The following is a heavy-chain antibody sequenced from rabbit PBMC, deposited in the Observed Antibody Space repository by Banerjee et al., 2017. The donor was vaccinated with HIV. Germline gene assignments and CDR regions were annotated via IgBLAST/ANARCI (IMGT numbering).Heavy chain of an antibody. CDR1: GVDFSSNDY. Sequence: QQQLEESGGGLVKPGGTLTLTCRASGVDFSSNDYMCWVRQAPGKGLEWIACIYVGSSDIIYYASWAKGRFTISKASSTTVTLQMTSLTATDTATYFCARGHADVAGYGYATDFRLDLWGQGTLVTVS. D-gene: IGHD6-1*01. V-gene: IGHV1S45*01. CDR2: IYVGSSDII. J-gene: IGHJ3*01. CDR3: ARGHADVAGYGYATDFRLDL.